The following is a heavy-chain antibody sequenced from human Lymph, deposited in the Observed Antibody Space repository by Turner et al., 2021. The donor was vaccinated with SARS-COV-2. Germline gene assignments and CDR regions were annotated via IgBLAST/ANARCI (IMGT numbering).Heavy chain of an antibody. CDR3: ARDVERYNDFWSGYSGGYGLDV. J-gene: IGHJ6*02. V-gene: IGHV1-2*02. CDR2: INPNSGGT. CDR1: GYTFIGCY. Sequence: QVQLVQSGAEVKKPGASVKVSCKASGYTFIGCYMHWVRQAPGQGLEWMGWINPNSGGTNYAQKFQGRVTMTRDTSISTAYMELSRLRSDDTAVYYCARDVERYNDFWSGYSGGYGLDVWGQGTTVTVSS. D-gene: IGHD3-3*01.